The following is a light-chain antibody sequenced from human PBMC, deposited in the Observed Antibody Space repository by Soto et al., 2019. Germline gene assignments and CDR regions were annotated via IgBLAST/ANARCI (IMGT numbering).Light chain of an antibody. Sequence: QSALTQPASVSGSTGQSITISCTGTSSDVGGYNYVSWYQQHPGKAPKLMIYEVSNRPSGVSNRFSGSKSGNTASLPISGLQAEDEADYYCSSYTSSRTRVFGGGTKLTVL. J-gene: IGLJ3*02. CDR2: EVS. V-gene: IGLV2-14*01. CDR3: SSYTSSRTRV. CDR1: SSDVGGYNY.